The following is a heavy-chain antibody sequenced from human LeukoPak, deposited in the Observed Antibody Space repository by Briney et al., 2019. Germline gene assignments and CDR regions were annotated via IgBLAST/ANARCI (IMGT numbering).Heavy chain of an antibody. Sequence: ESSETLSLTCAISGGSISQRTWWTWVRQTPEMGLEWIGEIFYSGSTSYNPSLKSRVFMSVDRPKNQVSLMLSSVTAADTAVYYCARGFYDTHILAVSPTEYSQYYFGLDVWGQGTTVIVSS. CDR1: GGSISQRTW. CDR3: ARGFYDTHILAVSPTEYSQYYFGLDV. V-gene: IGHV4-4*02. D-gene: IGHD2/OR15-2a*01. J-gene: IGHJ6*02. CDR2: IFYSGST.